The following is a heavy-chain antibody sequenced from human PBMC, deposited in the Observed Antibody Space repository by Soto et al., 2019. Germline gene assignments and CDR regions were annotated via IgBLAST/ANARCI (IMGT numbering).Heavy chain of an antibody. J-gene: IGHJ4*02. D-gene: IGHD4-4*01. CDR3: AQDGSNYGAFDS. CDR2: ITGSGYT. V-gene: IGHV3-23*01. CDR1: GFTFSSSA. Sequence: PGGSLRLSCPASGFTFSSSAMSWVRQAPGKGLEWVSTITGSGYTYYEDSVKGRFTISRDNSKKKLYLQMNSLRAEDTAVYYCAQDGSNYGAFDSWGQGDLVTVSS.